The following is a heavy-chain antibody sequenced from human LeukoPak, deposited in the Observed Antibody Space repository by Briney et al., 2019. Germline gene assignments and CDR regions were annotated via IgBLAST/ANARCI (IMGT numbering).Heavy chain of an antibody. CDR3: ATAVAGPWNFDY. CDR2: FDPEDGET. V-gene: IGHV1-24*01. Sequence: ASVKVSCKVSGYTLTELSMHWVRQAPGKGLEWMGGFDPEDGETIYAQKFQGRATMTEDTSTDTAYMELSSLRSEDTAVYYCATAVAGPWNFDYWGQGTLVTVSS. J-gene: IGHJ4*02. D-gene: IGHD6-19*01. CDR1: GYTLTELS.